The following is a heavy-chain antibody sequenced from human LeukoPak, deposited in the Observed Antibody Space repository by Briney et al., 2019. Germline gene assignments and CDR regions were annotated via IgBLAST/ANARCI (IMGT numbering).Heavy chain of an antibody. Sequence: GASVKVSCKASGGTFSSYAISWVRQAPGQGLEWMGGIIPIFGTANYAQKFQGRVTITADESTSTAYMELSSLRSEDTAVYYCARVRGIVVVPAAMLSNAFDIWGQGTMVTVSS. CDR3: ARVRGIVVVPAAMLSNAFDI. D-gene: IGHD2-2*01. CDR1: GGTFSSYA. CDR2: IIPIFGTA. J-gene: IGHJ3*02. V-gene: IGHV1-69*13.